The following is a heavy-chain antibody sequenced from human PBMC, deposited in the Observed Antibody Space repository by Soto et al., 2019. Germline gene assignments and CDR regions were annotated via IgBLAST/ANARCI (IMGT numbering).Heavy chain of an antibody. CDR2: INYSGST. CDR1: GGSFSGYY. J-gene: IGHJ3*02. V-gene: IGHV4-34*01. D-gene: IGHD2-15*01. Sequence: SETLSLTCAVYGGSFSGYYWRWIRQPPKKGLEWIRGINYSGSTNYNPSLKSRVTISVDTSKNQFSLKLSSVTAADTAVYYCAGLGCSGGRCYSRQDAFDIWGQGTMVTVSS. CDR3: AGLGCSGGRCYSRQDAFDI.